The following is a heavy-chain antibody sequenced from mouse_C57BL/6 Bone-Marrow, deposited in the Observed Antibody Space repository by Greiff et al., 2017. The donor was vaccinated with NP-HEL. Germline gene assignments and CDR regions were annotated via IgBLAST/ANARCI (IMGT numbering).Heavy chain of an antibody. J-gene: IGHJ3*01. V-gene: IGHV6-6*01. D-gene: IGHD2-3*01. Sequence: EVKLVESGGGLVQPGGSMKLSCAASGFTFSDAWMDWVRQSPEKGLEWVAEIRNKANNHATYYAESVKGRFTISRDDSKSSVYLQMNSLRAEDTGIYYCTRSGYYPRFAYWGQGTLVTVSA. CDR3: TRSGYYPRFAY. CDR1: GFTFSDAW. CDR2: IRNKANNHAT.